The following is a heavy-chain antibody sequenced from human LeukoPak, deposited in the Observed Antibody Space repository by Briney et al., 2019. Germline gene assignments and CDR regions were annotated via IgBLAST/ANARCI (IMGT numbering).Heavy chain of an antibody. V-gene: IGHV4-59*01. J-gene: IGHJ4*02. CDR2: IYYSGST. D-gene: IGHD3-10*01. Sequence: SETLSLTCTVSGGSITSYYWSWIRQPPGKGLEWIGYIYYSGSTNYNPSLKSRVTISVDTSKNQFSLKLSSVTAADTAVYYCARTVGYYFDYWGQGTLVTVSS. CDR1: GGSITSYY. CDR3: ARTVGYYFDY.